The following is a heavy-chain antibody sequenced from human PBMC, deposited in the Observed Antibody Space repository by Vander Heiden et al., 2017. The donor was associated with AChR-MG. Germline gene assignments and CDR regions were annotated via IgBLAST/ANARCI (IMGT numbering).Heavy chain of an antibody. D-gene: IGHD3-10*01. CDR1: GGSFSSYA. J-gene: IGHJ3*02. CDR3: ARRGVLLWSRGAFDI. V-gene: IGHV1-69*06. Sequence: QVQLVQSVAEVKKPGSSVKVSCQASGGSFSSYAISWVRQAPGQGLEWMGGIIPIFGTANYAQKFQGRVTITADKSTSTAYMELSSLRSEDTAVYYCARRGVLLWSRGAFDIWGQGTMVTVSS. CDR2: IIPIFGTA.